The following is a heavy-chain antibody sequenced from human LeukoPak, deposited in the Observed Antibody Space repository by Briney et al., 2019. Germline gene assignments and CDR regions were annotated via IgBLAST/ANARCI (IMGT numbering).Heavy chain of an antibody. D-gene: IGHD5-18*01. V-gene: IGHV4-59*12. CDR1: GGSISSYY. CDR2: IYYSGST. CDR3: AREDNTATFKD. Sequence: SETLSLTCTVSGGSISSYYWSWIRQPPGKGLEWIGSIYYSGSTYYNPSLKSRVTISVDTSKNQFSLKLSSVTAADTAVYYCAREDNTATFKDWGQGTLVTVSS. J-gene: IGHJ4*02.